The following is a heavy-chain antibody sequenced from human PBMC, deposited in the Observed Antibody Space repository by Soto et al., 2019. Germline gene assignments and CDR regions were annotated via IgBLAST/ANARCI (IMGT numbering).Heavy chain of an antibody. CDR1: GISISSSY. V-gene: IGHV3-53*01. D-gene: IGHD2-15*01. CDR3: ARDRGYDAHDYYYNAMDV. J-gene: IGHJ6*02. CDR2: IYSGTNT. Sequence: GGSLRLSCAASGISISSSYMSWVRQAPGKGLEWVSLIYSGTNTYYEASVKGRFTISRDNSKNTLYLQMNSLRAEDTAVYYCARDRGYDAHDYYYNAMDVWGQGTTVTISS.